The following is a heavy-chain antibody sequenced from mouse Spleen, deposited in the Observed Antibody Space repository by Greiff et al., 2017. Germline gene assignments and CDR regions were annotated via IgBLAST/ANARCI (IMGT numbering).Heavy chain of an antibody. V-gene: IGHV1-42*01. CDR3: ARDGYDGEGEENAMDY. Sequence: EVQLQQSGPELEKPGASVKVSCKASGYSFTGYYMNWVKQSPEKSLEWIGEINPSTGGTTYNQKFKAKATLTVDKSSSTAYMQLKSLTSEDSAVYYCARDGYDGEGEENAMDYWGQGTSVTVSS. D-gene: IGHD2-3*01. CDR2: INPSTGGT. J-gene: IGHJ4*01. CDR1: GYSFTGYY.